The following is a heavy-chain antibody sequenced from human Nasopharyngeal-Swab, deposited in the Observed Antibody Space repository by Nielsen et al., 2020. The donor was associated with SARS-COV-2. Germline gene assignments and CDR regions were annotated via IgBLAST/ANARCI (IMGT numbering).Heavy chain of an antibody. D-gene: IGHD3-10*01. CDR3: ARERELWFGADYYYYYYMDV. Sequence: SETLSLTCTVSDGSISSGGYYWSWIRQHPGKGLEWIGYIYYSGSTYYNPSLKSRVTISVDTSKNQFSLKLSSVTAADTAVYYCARERELWFGADYYYYYYMDVWGKGTTVTVSS. V-gene: IGHV4-31*03. CDR2: IYYSGST. CDR1: DGSISSGGYY. J-gene: IGHJ6*03.